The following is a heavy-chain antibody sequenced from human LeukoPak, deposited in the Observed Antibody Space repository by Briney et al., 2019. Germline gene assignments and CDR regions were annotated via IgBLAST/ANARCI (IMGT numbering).Heavy chain of an antibody. V-gene: IGHV4-59*01. CDR3: ARDQGNGYI. J-gene: IGHJ4*02. CDR2: IYYSGST. D-gene: IGHD5-24*01. Sequence: PGGSLRLSCAASGFTFSRNWMSWIRQPPGKGLEWIGYIYYSGSTNYNSSLKSRVTISVDTSKNQFSLKLSSVTAADTAVYYCARDQGNGYIWGQGTLVTVSS. CDR1: GFTFSRNW.